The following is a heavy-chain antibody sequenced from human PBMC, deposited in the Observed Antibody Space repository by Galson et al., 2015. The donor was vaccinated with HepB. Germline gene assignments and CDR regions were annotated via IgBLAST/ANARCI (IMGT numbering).Heavy chain of an antibody. D-gene: IGHD6-6*01. CDR2: IDPSDSYT. Sequence: QSGAEVKKPGESLRISCKGSGYSFTSYWISWVRQMPGKGLEWMGRIDPSDSYTDYSPSFQGHVTISADKSISTAYLQWSSLKASDTAMYYCARQGGPGSSSGDDAFDIWGQGTMVTVSS. J-gene: IGHJ3*02. CDR1: GYSFTSYW. V-gene: IGHV5-10-1*01. CDR3: ARQGGPGSSSGDDAFDI.